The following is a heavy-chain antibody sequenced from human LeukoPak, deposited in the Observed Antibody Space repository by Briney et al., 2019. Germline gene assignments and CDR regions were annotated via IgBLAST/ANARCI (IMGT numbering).Heavy chain of an antibody. CDR2: IYHSGST. J-gene: IGHJ6*02. Sequence: PSETLSLTCAVSGGSISSGGYSWSWIRQPPGKGLEWIGYIYHSGSTYYNPSLKSRVTISVDTSKNQFSLKLSSVTAADTAVYYCARGRLYYYGSGSYYGMDVWGQGTTVTVSS. V-gene: IGHV4-30-2*01. CDR3: ARGRLYYYGSGSYYGMDV. D-gene: IGHD3-10*01. CDR1: GGSISSGGYS.